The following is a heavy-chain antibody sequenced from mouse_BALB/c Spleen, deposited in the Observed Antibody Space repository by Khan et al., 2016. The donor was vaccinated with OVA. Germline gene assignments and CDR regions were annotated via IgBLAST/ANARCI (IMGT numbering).Heavy chain of an antibody. CDR1: GYTFTGFW. J-gene: IGHJ3*01. Sequence: QVQLQQSGPELVRPGASVKMSCKASGYTFTGFWIHWVKQRPGQGLEWIGMIDPSKSETRLNQKFKDKATLNVDKSSNTAYMQLSRLTSEGSAVYYCARGCYGSPFAYWGQGTLVTVSA. V-gene: IGHV1S127*01. D-gene: IGHD1-1*01. CDR3: ARGCYGSPFAY. CDR2: IDPSKSET.